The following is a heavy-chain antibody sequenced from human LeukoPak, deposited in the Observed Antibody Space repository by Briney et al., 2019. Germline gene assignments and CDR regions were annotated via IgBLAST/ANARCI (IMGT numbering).Heavy chain of an antibody. V-gene: IGHV3-7*01. J-gene: IGHJ4*02. CDR3: ASTLIPWLPPPPFDY. CDR1: GFTFSSYW. CDR2: IKQDGSEK. D-gene: IGHD6-19*01. Sequence: PGGSLRLSCAASGFTFSSYWMSWVRQAPGKGLEWVANIKQDGSEKYYVDSVKGRFTISRDNAKNSLYLQMNSLRAEDTAVYYCASTLIPWLPPPPFDYWGQGTLVTVSS.